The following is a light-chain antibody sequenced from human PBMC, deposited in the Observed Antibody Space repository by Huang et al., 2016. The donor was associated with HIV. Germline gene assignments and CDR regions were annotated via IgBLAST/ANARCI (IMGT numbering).Light chain of an antibody. CDR2: GAS. CDR1: QSVNNIY. Sequence: EIVLTQSPGTLSLSPGERVTLSCRASQSVNNIYLAWYHQKPGQAPRLVIYGASSRATGIPDRFSGSGAGTDFTLTISRLEPEDFAVYYCQQYGSSPYTVGQGTKLEMK. CDR3: QQYGSSPYT. J-gene: IGKJ2*01. V-gene: IGKV3-20*01.